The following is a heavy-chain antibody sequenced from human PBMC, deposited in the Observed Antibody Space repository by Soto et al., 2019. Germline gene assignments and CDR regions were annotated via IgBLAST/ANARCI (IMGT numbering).Heavy chain of an antibody. Sequence: GASVKVSCKASGDTFSFYSINWVRQAPGLGLEWMGRINPILSMSNYAQKFQGRVTMTEDTSTDTAYMELSSLRSEDTAVYYCATVPKWDIVLVPAAPYYYYGMDVWGQGTTVTVSS. D-gene: IGHD2-2*01. V-gene: IGHV1-69*04. CDR3: ATVPKWDIVLVPAAPYYYYGMDV. J-gene: IGHJ6*02. CDR1: GDTFSFYS. CDR2: INPILSMS.